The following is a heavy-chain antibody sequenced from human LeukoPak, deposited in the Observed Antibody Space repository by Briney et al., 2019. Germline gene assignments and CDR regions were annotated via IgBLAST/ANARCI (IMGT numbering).Heavy chain of an antibody. J-gene: IGHJ3*02. Sequence: PGGSLRLSCAASGFTFSNYEMHWVRQAPGKGLEYVSSISSIGGNTFYTNSVKGRFTISRDNSRKTLHIQMGSLRPEDMAVYYCARESGLAGQGGFDIWGQGTMVTVSS. CDR3: ARESGLAGQGGFDI. CDR1: GFTFSNYE. D-gene: IGHD3-10*01. V-gene: IGHV3-64*01. CDR2: ISSIGGNT.